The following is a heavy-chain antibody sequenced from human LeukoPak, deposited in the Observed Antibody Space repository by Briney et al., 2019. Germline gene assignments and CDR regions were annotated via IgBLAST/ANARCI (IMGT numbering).Heavy chain of an antibody. J-gene: IGHJ6*03. D-gene: IGHD3-10*01. Sequence: GGSLRLSCAVSGFTFSSYEMNWVRQAPGKGLEWVSYISSSGMTIYYADSVRGRFTISRDNAKKSLYLQMNSLRAEDTAAYYCARGDAMVRGVIGDSDYYMDVWGKGTTVTISS. CDR2: ISSSGMTI. CDR1: GFTFSSYE. V-gene: IGHV3-48*03. CDR3: ARGDAMVRGVIGDSDYYMDV.